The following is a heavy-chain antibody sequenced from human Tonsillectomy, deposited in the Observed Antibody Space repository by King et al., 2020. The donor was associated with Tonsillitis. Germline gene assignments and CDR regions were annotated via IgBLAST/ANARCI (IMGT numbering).Heavy chain of an antibody. V-gene: IGHV3-43*01. CDR1: GFTFADYN. D-gene: IGHD5-24*01. CDR2: ISWDGDSP. Sequence: VQLVESGGGVVQPGGSLRLSCADSGFTFADYNMHWVRQAPGKGLEWVALISWDGDSPYYADSVNGRFTISRDNSKNCLYLQMNRQRPEDTALYYCGKDDGRWLQSSWIYYWGEGTLVTVSP. J-gene: IGHJ4*02. CDR3: GKDDGRWLQSSWIYY.